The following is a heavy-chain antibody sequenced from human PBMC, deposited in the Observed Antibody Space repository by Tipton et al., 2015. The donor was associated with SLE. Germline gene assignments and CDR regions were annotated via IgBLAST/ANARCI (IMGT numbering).Heavy chain of an antibody. V-gene: IGHV4-4*09. J-gene: IGHJ2*01. Sequence: GLVKPSETLSLTCAVYGGSFSGYYWSWIRQPPGKGLEWIGYIYTSGSTNYNPSLKSRVTISVDTSKNQFSLKLSSVTAADTAVYYCAREKVDYVTGYFDLWGRGTLVTVSS. CDR1: GGSFSGYY. D-gene: IGHD4/OR15-4a*01. CDR2: IYTSGST. CDR3: AREKVDYVTGYFDL.